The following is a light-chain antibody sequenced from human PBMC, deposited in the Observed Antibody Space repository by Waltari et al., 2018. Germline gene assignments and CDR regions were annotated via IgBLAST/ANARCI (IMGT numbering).Light chain of an antibody. Sequence: EILMTQSPAALSVSPGERAVLSCRASQTINTNLAWYQQRPGQAPRLLIYAASTRATGIPARFSGSGSGAEFTLTIDSLQPADFTVYYCHQYNSYPWTFGQGTTVEIK. CDR2: AAS. J-gene: IGKJ1*01. V-gene: IGKV3-15*01. CDR1: QTINTN. CDR3: HQYNSYPWT.